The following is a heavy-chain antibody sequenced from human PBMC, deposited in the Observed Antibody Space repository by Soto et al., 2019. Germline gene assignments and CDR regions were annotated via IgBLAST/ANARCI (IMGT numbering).Heavy chain of an antibody. J-gene: IGHJ4*02. V-gene: IGHV3-48*01. CDR2: ISSSSSTI. Sequence: GGSLRLSCAASGFTFSSYSMNWVRQAPGKGLEWVSYISSSSSTIYYADSVKGRFTISRDNAENSLYLQMNSLRAEDTAVYYCARDSGYSYDPLDYWGQGTLVTVSS. D-gene: IGHD5-18*01. CDR3: ARDSGYSYDPLDY. CDR1: GFTFSSYS.